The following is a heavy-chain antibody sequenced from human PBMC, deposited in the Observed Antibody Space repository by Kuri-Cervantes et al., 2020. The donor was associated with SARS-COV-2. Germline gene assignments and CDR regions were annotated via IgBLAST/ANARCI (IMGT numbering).Heavy chain of an antibody. V-gene: IGHV3-30*04. CDR2: ISDDTKKK. CDR1: GFTFSRYA. J-gene: IGHJ4*02. Sequence: GGSLRLSCAASGFTFSRYAIHCVRQAPGKGLEWVAVISDDTKKKYYADSVKGRFTISRDNSHNTMYLQMNSLRTEDTAVYYCTTLIDYWGQGALVTVSS. CDR3: TTLIDY.